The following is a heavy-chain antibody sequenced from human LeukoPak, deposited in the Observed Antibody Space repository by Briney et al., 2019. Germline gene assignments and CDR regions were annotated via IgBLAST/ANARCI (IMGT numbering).Heavy chain of an antibody. CDR2: INHSGST. J-gene: IGHJ5*02. Sequence: SETLSLTCALYGGSFSGYYWSWIRQTPGKGLEWIGEINHSGSTNHNPSLESRVTISIDTSKNQFSLKLSSVTAADTAVYYCARGDSSGSNWFDPWGQGTLVTVSS. V-gene: IGHV4-34*01. CDR3: ARGDSSGSNWFDP. D-gene: IGHD3-22*01. CDR1: GGSFSGYY.